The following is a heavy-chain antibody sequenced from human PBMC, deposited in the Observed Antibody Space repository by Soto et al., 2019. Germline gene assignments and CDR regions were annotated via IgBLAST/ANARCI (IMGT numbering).Heavy chain of an antibody. Sequence: ASVKVSCKASGYTFTSYGISWVRQAPGQGLEWMGWISAHNGNTNYAQKLQGRVTMTTDTSTSTAYMELRSLRSDDTAVYYCAREPGGDFWSGYMTSYYYGMDVWGQGTTVTVSS. J-gene: IGHJ6*02. V-gene: IGHV1-18*04. CDR1: GYTFTSYG. D-gene: IGHD3-3*01. CDR2: ISAHNGNT. CDR3: AREPGGDFWSGYMTSYYYGMDV.